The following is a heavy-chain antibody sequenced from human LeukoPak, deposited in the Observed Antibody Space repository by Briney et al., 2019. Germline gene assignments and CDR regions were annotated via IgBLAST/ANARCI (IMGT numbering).Heavy chain of an antibody. D-gene: IGHD3-10*01. Sequence: GGSLRLSCVASGFIFSTFGMHWVRQAPGKGLEWVAFISHDGNDKYYADSVKGRFAISRDNAKNSLYLQMNSLRAEDTALYHCARDTSPMVRGVGPWFDPWGQGTLVTVSS. CDR3: ARDTSPMVRGVGPWFDP. CDR2: ISHDGNDK. CDR1: GFIFSTFG. V-gene: IGHV3-30*03. J-gene: IGHJ5*02.